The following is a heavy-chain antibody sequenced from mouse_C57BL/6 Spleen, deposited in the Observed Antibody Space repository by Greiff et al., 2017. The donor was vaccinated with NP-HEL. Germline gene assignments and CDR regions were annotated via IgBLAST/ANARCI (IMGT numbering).Heavy chain of an antibody. Sequence: VQLQQSGAELVKPGASVKISCKASGYAFSSYWMNWVKQRPGKGLEWIGQIYPGDGDTNYNGKFKGKATLTADKSSSTAYMQLSSLTSEDSAVYFCARLTVVAENFDVWGTGTTVTVSS. V-gene: IGHV1-80*01. J-gene: IGHJ1*03. CDR3: ARLTVVAENFDV. CDR2: IYPGDGDT. CDR1: GYAFSSYW. D-gene: IGHD1-1*01.